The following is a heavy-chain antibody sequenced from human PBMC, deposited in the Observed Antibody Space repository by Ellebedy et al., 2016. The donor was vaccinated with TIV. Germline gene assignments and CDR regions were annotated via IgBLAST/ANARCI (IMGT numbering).Heavy chain of an antibody. V-gene: IGHV3-30*02. CDR3: AKDGEDRWLANYFYDF. Sequence: GESLKISCAASGFTFRNYGMHWVRQAPGKGLEWVAFIRYDESNKYYADSVKGRFTISRDTSKSTLYLQMTSLRAEDAAVYYCAKDGEDRWLANYFYDFWGQGTLVTVSS. D-gene: IGHD2/OR15-2a*01. CDR1: GFTFRNYG. CDR2: IRYDESNK. J-gene: IGHJ4*02.